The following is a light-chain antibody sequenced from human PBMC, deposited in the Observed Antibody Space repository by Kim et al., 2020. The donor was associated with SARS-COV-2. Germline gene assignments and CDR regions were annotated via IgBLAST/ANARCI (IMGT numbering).Light chain of an antibody. CDR2: AAS. J-gene: IGKJ1*01. CDR1: QDIANS. CDR3: QKYNSAPWT. V-gene: IGKV1-27*01. Sequence: PSVVNRAPITCRASQDIANSLAWYQQKPGKVPKVLIYAASTLQSGVPSRFSGSGSGTEFTLTIGSLQTDDVATYYCQKYNSAPWTFGPGTKVDIK.